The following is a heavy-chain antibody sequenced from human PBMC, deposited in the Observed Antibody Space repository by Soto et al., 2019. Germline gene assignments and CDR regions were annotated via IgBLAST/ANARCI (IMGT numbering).Heavy chain of an antibody. D-gene: IGHD4-17*01. CDR3: ATFPDYGDYIDY. V-gene: IGHV4-59*08. Sequence: SETLSLTCTVSGGSISSYYWSWIRQPPGKGLEWIGYIYYSGSTNYNPSLKSRVTISVDTSKNQFSLKLSSVTAADTAVYYCATFPDYGDYIDYWGQGTLVTVSS. CDR1: GGSISSYY. CDR2: IYYSGST. J-gene: IGHJ4*02.